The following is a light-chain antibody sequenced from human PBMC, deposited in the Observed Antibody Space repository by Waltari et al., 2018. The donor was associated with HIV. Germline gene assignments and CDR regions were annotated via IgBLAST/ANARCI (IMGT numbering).Light chain of an antibody. CDR1: QSLSSTY. CDR3: QPYGTSPWT. J-gene: IGKJ1*01. V-gene: IGKV3-20*01. Sequence: EIVLTQSPGTLSLSPGERATLSCRASQSLSSTYVAWYQQKPRQAPMLLIYGASTRATGIPDRFSGSGSGTDFTLTISSLEPEDFAVYHCQPYGTSPWTFGQGTKVE. CDR2: GAS.